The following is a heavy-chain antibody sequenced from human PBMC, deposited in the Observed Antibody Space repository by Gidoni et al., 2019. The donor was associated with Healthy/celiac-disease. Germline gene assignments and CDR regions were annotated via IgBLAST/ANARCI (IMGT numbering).Heavy chain of an antibody. CDR2: ISYDGSNK. D-gene: IGHD2-15*01. CDR3: ATDVVAATGIDY. V-gene: IGHV3-30*03. Sequence: QVQLVESGGGVVQPGRSLRLSCAASGFTFSSYGMHWVRQAPGKGLEWVAVISYDGSNKYYADSVKGRFTISRDNSKNTLYLQMNSLRAEDTAVYYCATDVVAATGIDYWGQGTLVTVSS. CDR1: GFTFSSYG. J-gene: IGHJ4*02.